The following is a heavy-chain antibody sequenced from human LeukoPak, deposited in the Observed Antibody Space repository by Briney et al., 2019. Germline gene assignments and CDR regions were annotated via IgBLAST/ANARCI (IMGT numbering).Heavy chain of an antibody. CDR3: ARLSSSWIVDY. CDR1: GGSISSSSYY. CDR2: IYYSGST. Sequence: PSETPSLTCTVSGGSISSSSYYWGWIRQPPGKGLEWIGSIYYSGSTYYNPSLKSRVTISVDTSKNQFSLKLSSVTAADTAVYYCARLSSSWIVDYWGQGTLVTVSS. D-gene: IGHD6-13*01. V-gene: IGHV4-39*01. J-gene: IGHJ4*02.